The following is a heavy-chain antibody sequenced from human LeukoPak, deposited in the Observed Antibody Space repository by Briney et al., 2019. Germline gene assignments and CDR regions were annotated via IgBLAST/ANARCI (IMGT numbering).Heavy chain of an antibody. J-gene: IGHJ4*02. CDR3: ARSGSPETYYDFWSGYSFGY. D-gene: IGHD3-3*01. V-gene: IGHV1-8*01. Sequence: PGASVKVSCKASGYTFTSYDIDWVRQATGQGLEWMGWMNPNSGNTGYAQKFQGRVTMTRDTSISTAYMELSRLRSDDTAVYYCARSGSPETYYDFWSGYSFGYWGQGTLVTVSS. CDR2: MNPNSGNT. CDR1: GYTFTSYD.